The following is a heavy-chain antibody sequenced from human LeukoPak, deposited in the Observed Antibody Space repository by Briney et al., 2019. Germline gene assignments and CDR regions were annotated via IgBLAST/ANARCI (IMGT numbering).Heavy chain of an antibody. CDR1: GFTFSSYA. D-gene: IGHD3-3*01. V-gene: IGHV3-23*01. CDR2: ISGSGGST. CDR3: AKERGSRFLEWYDY. J-gene: IGHJ4*02. Sequence: PGGSLRLSCAASGFTFSSYAMSWVRQAPGKGLEWVSAISGSGGSTSYADSVKGRFTISRDNSKNTLYLQMNSLRAEDTAVYYCAKERGSRFLEWYDYWGQGTLVTVSS.